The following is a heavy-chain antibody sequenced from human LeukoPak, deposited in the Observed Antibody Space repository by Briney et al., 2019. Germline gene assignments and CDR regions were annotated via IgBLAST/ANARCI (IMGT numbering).Heavy chain of an antibody. Sequence: PGGSLRLSCVASGFSFSSYWMHWVRQAPGKGLVWVSRINTDGRHTDYAHSVKGRITISRDNAKNTLYLQMSSLRAEDTAVYLCARDAFSGGDRYDSWGQGTLVTVSS. CDR3: ARDAFSGGDRYDS. J-gene: IGHJ5*01. V-gene: IGHV3-74*01. D-gene: IGHD4-17*01. CDR2: INTDGRHT. CDR1: GFSFSSYW.